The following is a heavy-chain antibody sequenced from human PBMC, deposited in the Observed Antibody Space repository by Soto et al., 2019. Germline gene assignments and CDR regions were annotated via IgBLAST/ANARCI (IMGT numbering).Heavy chain of an antibody. CDR1: GFTFSSYS. CDR2: ISSSSSYI. CDR3: ARDGLTTQWGGEGYGGPDY. D-gene: IGHD4-17*01. Sequence: EVQLVESGGGLVKPGGSLRLSCAASGFTFSSYSMNWVRQAPGKGLEWVSSISSSSSYIYYADSVKGRFTISRDNAKNSLYLQMTSLRAEDTAVYYCARDGLTTQWGGEGYGGPDYWGQGTLVTVSS. J-gene: IGHJ4*02. V-gene: IGHV3-21*01.